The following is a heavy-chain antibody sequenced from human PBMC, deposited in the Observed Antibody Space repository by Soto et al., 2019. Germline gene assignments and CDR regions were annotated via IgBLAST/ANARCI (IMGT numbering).Heavy chain of an antibody. D-gene: IGHD1-26*01. V-gene: IGHV3-23*01. Sequence: EAQLLESGGGLVQPGGSLRLSCAASGFSFSTYAMSWVRQAPGKGLEWVSVISATGGSTFYADSVKGRFTVSRDNSRNTLYLQMISLRVEDTALSYCAKDLRTSTNYYHGMDVWGQGTTVTVSS. CDR1: GFSFSTYA. J-gene: IGHJ6*02. CDR2: ISATGGST. CDR3: AKDLRTSTNYYHGMDV.